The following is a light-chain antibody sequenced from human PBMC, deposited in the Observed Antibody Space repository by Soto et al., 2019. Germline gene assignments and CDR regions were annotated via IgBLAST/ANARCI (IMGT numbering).Light chain of an antibody. CDR2: GAS. J-gene: IGKJ1*01. Sequence: EIVLTQSPGTLSLSPGERATLSCRASQTVSSNYLAWYQQKPGQAPRFLIYGASSRATGIPDRFSGSGSGTDFTLTISSLQSEDFAVYYCQQYSDWPPTFGQGTKVDI. CDR3: QQYSDWPPT. V-gene: IGKV3-20*01. CDR1: QTVSSNY.